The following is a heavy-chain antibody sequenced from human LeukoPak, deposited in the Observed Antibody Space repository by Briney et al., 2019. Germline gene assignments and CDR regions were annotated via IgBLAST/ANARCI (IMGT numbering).Heavy chain of an antibody. CDR3: ARAGSGYYYYYMDV. V-gene: IGHV3-11*01. CDR1: GFTFSDYY. J-gene: IGHJ6*03. D-gene: IGHD3-10*01. Sequence: GGSLRLSCAASGFTFSDYYMSWIRQAPGKGLEWVSYISSSGSTIYYADSVKGRFTISRDNAKNSLYLQMNSLKAEDTAVYYCARAGSGYYYYYMDVWGKGTTVTVSS. CDR2: ISSSGSTI.